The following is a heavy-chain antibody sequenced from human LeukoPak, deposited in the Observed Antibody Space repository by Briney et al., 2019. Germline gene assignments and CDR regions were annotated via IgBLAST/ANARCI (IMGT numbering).Heavy chain of an antibody. CDR3: AKDGGDYGNYYYYGMDV. Sequence: GRSLRLSCAASGFTFSSYAMHWVRQAPGKGLEWVAVISYDGSNKYYADSVKGRFTISRDNSKNTLYLQMNSLRAEDTAVYYCAKDGGDYGNYYYYGMDVWGKRDHGHRLL. CDR1: GFTFSSYA. J-gene: IGHJ6*04. D-gene: IGHD4-17*01. V-gene: IGHV3-30*18. CDR2: ISYDGSNK.